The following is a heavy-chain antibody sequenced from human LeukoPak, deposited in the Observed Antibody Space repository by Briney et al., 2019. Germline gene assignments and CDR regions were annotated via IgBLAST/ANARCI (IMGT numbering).Heavy chain of an antibody. J-gene: IGHJ4*02. CDR2: IYTSGST. D-gene: IGHD3-22*01. CDR1: GGSISSYY. V-gene: IGHV4-4*07. Sequence: SETLSLTCTVSGGSISSYYWSWIRQPAGKGLEWIGRIYTSGSTNYNPSLKSRVTMSVDTSKNQFSLKLSSVTAADTAVYYCASSFHRYYYDSSGYYFYYWGQGTLVTVSS. CDR3: ASSFHRYYYDSSGYYFYY.